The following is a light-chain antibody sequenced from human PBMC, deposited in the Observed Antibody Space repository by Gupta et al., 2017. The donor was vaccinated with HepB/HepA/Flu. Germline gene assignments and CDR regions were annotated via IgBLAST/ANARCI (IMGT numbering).Light chain of an antibody. V-gene: IGKV1-39*01. CDR3: QQSYSTRRLT. Sequence: DIQMTQPPSSLSASVGDRVTITCRASQSISSYLNWYQQKPGKAPKLLIYAASSLQSGVPARFSDSGSGTDFTLTISSLQPEDFATYYCQQSYSTRRLTFGGGTKVEIK. J-gene: IGKJ4*01. CDR1: QSISSY. CDR2: AAS.